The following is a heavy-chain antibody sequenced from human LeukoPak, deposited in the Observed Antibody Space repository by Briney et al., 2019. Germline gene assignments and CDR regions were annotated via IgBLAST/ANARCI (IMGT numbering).Heavy chain of an antibody. V-gene: IGHV3-74*01. CDR3: ARELPREVTLDY. Sequence: GGSLRLSCAASGFPFIGYEMQWVRQAPGKGLVWVSRIKTDGSSTNYADPVKGRFTISRDNAKNTLYLQMNSLRAEDTGVYYCARELPREVTLDYWGQGTLVTVSS. D-gene: IGHD2-21*02. CDR2: IKTDGSST. CDR1: GFPFIGYE. J-gene: IGHJ4*02.